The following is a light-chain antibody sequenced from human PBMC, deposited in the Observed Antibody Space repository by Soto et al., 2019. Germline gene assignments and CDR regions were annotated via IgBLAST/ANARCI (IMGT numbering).Light chain of an antibody. V-gene: IGKV1-27*01. J-gene: IGKJ3*01. CDR1: QGISNY. CDR2: AAS. CDR3: QKYNSAPIFT. Sequence: DIQMTQSPSSLSASVGDRVTITCRASQGISNYLAWYQQKPGKVPKLLIYAASTLQSGVPSRFSGSGSGTDFTLTISSLQPEDVATYYCQKYNSAPIFTFGPGTKVHIK.